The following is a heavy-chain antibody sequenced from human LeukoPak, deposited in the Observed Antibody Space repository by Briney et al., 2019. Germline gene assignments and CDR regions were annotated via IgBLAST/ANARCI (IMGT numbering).Heavy chain of an antibody. J-gene: IGHJ4*02. D-gene: IGHD3-22*01. CDR1: GYTFTSYG. V-gene: IGHV1-18*01. Sequence: ASVKVSCKASGYTFTSYGISWVRQAPGQGLEWMGWTSAYNGNTNYAQKLQGRVTMTTDTSTSTAYMELRSLRSDDTAVYYCARTPSYYYDSSGYYVDYWGQGTLVTVSS. CDR2: TSAYNGNT. CDR3: ARTPSYYYDSSGYYVDY.